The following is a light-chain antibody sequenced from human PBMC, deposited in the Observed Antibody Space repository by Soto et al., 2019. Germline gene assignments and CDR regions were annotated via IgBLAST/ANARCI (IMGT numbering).Light chain of an antibody. V-gene: IGKV3-11*01. Sequence: EIVLTQSPATLSLSPGERATLSCRASQSVSAYLAWYQQKPGQAPRLLIYDASNRATGIPGRFSGSGSGTEFTLTISSLQSEDFAVYFCQQYADWPKTFGQGTKVDIK. CDR2: DAS. CDR3: QQYADWPKT. J-gene: IGKJ1*01. CDR1: QSVSAY.